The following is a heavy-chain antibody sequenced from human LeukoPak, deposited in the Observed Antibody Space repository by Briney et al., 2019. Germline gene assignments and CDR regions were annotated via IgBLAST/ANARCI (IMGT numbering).Heavy chain of an antibody. D-gene: IGHD3-10*01. J-gene: IGHJ4*02. V-gene: IGHV1-18*01. Sequence: SVKLSCKASGYTFTIYGISWVRQAPGQGLEWMGWISAYNGNTNYAQKLQGRVTMTTNTSTSTAYMELRSLRSDDTAVYYCAMYYYRAGSYFRYWGQGTLVTVSS. CDR3: AMYYYRAGSYFRY. CDR2: ISAYNGNT. CDR1: GYTFTIYG.